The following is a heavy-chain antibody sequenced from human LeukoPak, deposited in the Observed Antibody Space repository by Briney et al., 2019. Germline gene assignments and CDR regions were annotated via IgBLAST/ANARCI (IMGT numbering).Heavy chain of an antibody. CDR2: VYVSGTT. V-gene: IGHV4-4*07. J-gene: IGHJ6*04. CDR1: GGSISSYF. Sequence: SETLSLTCTVSGGSISSYFWNWVRQPVGKGLEWIGRVYVSGTTNYNPSLKSQVTMSVDTSKNQFSLKLKSVTAADTAVYYCARDAGGSLTRYMNAWGKGTTVTVSS. D-gene: IGHD1-1*01. CDR3: ARDAGGSLTRYMNA.